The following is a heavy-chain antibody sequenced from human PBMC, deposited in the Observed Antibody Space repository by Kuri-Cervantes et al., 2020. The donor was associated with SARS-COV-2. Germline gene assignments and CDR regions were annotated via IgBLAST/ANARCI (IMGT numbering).Heavy chain of an antibody. D-gene: IGHD6-13*01. V-gene: IGHV1-69*05. CDR1: GGTFSSYA. Sequence: SVKISCKASGGTFSSYAISWVRQAPGQGLEWMEGIIPIFGTANYAQKIQGRVTMTTDTSTSTAYMELRRLRSDDTAVYYCAREVAATGIVDYWGKGTLVTVSS. CDR2: IIPIFGTA. CDR3: AREVAATGIVDY. J-gene: IGHJ4*02.